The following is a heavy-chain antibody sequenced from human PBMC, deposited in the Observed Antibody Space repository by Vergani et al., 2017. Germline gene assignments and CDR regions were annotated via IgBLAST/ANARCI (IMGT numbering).Heavy chain of an antibody. D-gene: IGHD2-2*01. J-gene: IGHJ4*02. CDR2: IYYSGST. CDR3: ARGATRYCSSTSCYLRGYYFDY. V-gene: IGHV4-39*01. CDR1: GGSISSSSYY. Sequence: QLQLQESGPGLVKPSETLSLTCTVSGGSISSSSYYWGWIRQPPGKGLEWIGSIYYSGSTYYNPSLKSRVTISVDTSKNQFSLKLSSVTAADTAVYYCARGATRYCSSTSCYLRGYYFDYWGQGTLVTVSS.